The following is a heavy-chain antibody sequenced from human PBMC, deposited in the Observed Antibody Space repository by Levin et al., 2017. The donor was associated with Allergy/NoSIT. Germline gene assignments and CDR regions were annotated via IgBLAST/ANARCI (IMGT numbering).Heavy chain of an antibody. CDR2: ISYDGSNK. Sequence: LSLTCAASGFTFSSYAMHWVRQAPGKGLEWVAVISYDGSNKYYADSVKGRFTISRDNSKNTLYLQMNSLRAEDTAVYYCARHSTLYYYDSSGLDNYYGMDVWGQGTTVTVSS. CDR1: GFTFSSYA. V-gene: IGHV3-30*04. CDR3: ARHSTLYYYDSSGLDNYYGMDV. J-gene: IGHJ6*02. D-gene: IGHD3-22*01.